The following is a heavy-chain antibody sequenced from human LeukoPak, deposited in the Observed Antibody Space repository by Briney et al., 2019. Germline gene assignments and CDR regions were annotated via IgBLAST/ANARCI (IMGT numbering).Heavy chain of an antibody. V-gene: IGHV4-39*01. J-gene: IGHJ4*02. CDR2: IYYSGST. D-gene: IGHD4-23*01. Sequence: SETLSLTCTVSGGSISSSSYYWGWIRQPPGKGLEWIGSIYYSGSTYYNPSLKSRVTISVDTSKNQFSLKLSSVTAADTAVYYCARGRGGNSNYWGQGTLVTVSS. CDR3: ARGRGGNSNY. CDR1: GGSISSSSYY.